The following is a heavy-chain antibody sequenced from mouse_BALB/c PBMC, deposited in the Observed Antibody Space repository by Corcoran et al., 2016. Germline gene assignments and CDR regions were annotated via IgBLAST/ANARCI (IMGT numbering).Heavy chain of an antibody. J-gene: IGHJ2*01. CDR2: ISCYNGAT. CDR3: ARGILRTGYFDY. D-gene: IGHD1-1*01. V-gene: IGHV1S34*01. Sequence: LVKTGASVKISCKASGYSFTGYYMHWVKQSHGKSLEWIGYISCYNGATSYNQKFKGKATFTVDTSSSTAYMQFNRLTSEDSAVYYCARGILRTGYFDYWGQGTTLTVSS. CDR1: GYSFTGYY.